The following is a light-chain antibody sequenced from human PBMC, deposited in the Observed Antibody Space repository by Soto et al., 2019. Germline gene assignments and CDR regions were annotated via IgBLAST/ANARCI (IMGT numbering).Light chain of an antibody. V-gene: IGKV3-11*01. CDR1: QSVSYY. J-gene: IGKJ1*01. CDR2: DAS. Sequence: EVVLTQSPASLSLSPGDRATLSCRASQSVSYYLAWYQQKPGQAPRLVIYDASKRATGIPARFSGSGSGTGFTLTVSSLEPEDFAVYYCQQRSNWPRTFGQGTKVDIK. CDR3: QQRSNWPRT.